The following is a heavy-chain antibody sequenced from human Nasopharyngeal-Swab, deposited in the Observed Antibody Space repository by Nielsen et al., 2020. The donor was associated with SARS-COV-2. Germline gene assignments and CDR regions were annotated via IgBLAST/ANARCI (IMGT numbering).Heavy chain of an antibody. Sequence: SETLSLTCTVPGGSISSYYWSWIRQPPGKGLEWIGYIYYSESTNYNPSLKSRVTISVDTSKNQFSLKLSSVTAADTAVYYCARGADSSGYSMYYFDYWGQGTLVTVSS. D-gene: IGHD3-22*01. CDR3: ARGADSSGYSMYYFDY. V-gene: IGHV4-59*01. CDR2: IYYSEST. CDR1: GGSISSYY. J-gene: IGHJ4*02.